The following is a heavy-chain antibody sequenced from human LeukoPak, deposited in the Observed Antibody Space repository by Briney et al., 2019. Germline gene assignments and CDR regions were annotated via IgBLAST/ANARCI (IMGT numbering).Heavy chain of an antibody. V-gene: IGHV3-30*02. CDR3: AKTGRSSWGFFDY. CDR2: IRNDGTIK. Sequence: PGGSLRLSCAASGFTFSSSGMHWVRQAPGKGLEWVAFIRNDGTIKYYADSVKGRFTISRDSSKNTLYLQMNSLRAEDTAVYYCAKTGRSSWGFFDYCGQGTLVTVSS. D-gene: IGHD6-13*01. J-gene: IGHJ4*02. CDR1: GFTFSSSG.